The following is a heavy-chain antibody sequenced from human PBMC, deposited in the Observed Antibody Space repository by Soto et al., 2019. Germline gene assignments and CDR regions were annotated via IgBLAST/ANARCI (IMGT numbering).Heavy chain of an antibody. Sequence: SETLSLTCTVYGGSFSGYYWSWIRQPPGKGLEWIGEINHSGSTNYNPSLKSRVTISVDTSKNQFSLKLSSVTAADTAVYYCARGGRYCSGGSCHRTRGNWFDPWGQGTLVTVSS. CDR3: ARGGRYCSGGSCHRTRGNWFDP. J-gene: IGHJ5*02. V-gene: IGHV4-34*01. CDR2: INHSGST. CDR1: GGSFSGYY. D-gene: IGHD2-15*01.